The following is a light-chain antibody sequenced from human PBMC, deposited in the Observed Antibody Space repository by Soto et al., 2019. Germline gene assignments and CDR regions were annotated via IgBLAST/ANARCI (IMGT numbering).Light chain of an antibody. CDR1: QGISRF. J-gene: IGKJ3*01. CDR2: DAS. V-gene: IGKV1-9*01. CDR3: QQLQRTPFT. Sequence: DIPLTQSPSFLSASVGDRVTITCRASQGISRFLAWYQQKPGKAPKLLIYDASTLQSGVPSRFSGFGSGTEFTLTISSLQPEDFATYHCQQLQRTPFTFGPGTTVDV.